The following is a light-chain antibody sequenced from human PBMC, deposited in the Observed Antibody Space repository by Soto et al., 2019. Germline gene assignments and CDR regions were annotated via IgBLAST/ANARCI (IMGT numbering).Light chain of an antibody. Sequence: DIRMTQAPSSLSASVGDRVSITCRASQSISHNLKWYQQTAGKAPKLLIYGASSLQRGVTSRFSGSRSGTEFTLIISSLQPEDSATYYCQQSYSTPYTFGQGPKLEIK. CDR2: GAS. CDR3: QQSYSTPYT. CDR1: QSISHN. J-gene: IGKJ2*01. V-gene: IGKV1-39*01.